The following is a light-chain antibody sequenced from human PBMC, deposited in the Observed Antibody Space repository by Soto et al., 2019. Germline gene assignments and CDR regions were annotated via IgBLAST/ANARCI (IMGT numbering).Light chain of an antibody. CDR2: DAS. CDR1: QSVSSY. V-gene: IGKV3-11*01. CDR3: QQFAASPRT. Sequence: EIVLTQSPVTLSLSPGERATLSCRASQSVSSYLAWYQQKPGQAPRLLIYDASNRATGIPDRFSDSGSGTDFTLTISRLEPEDFAVYYCQQFAASPRTFGQGTKVDI. J-gene: IGKJ1*01.